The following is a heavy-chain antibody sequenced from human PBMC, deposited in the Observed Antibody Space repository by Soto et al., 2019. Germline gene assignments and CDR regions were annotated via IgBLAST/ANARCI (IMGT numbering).Heavy chain of an antibody. CDR3: AKPLHSSSWPRTNWFDP. Sequence: EVQLLESGGGLVQPGGSLRLSCAASGFTFSSYAMSWVRQAPGKGLEWVSAISGSGGSTYYADSVKGRFTISRDNXXXXXXXXXXXXXXXXTAVYYCAKPLHSSSWPRTNWFDPWGQGTLVTVSS. V-gene: IGHV3-23*01. J-gene: IGHJ5*02. CDR2: ISGSGGST. D-gene: IGHD6-13*01. CDR1: GFTFSSYA.